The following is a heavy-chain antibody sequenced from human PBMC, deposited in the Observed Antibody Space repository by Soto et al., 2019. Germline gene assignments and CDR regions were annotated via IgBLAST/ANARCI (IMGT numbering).Heavy chain of an antibody. CDR1: GFSMTNHA. CDR3: AREPKPFLTGYYDL. CDR2: ISSTGSKT. J-gene: IGHJ4*01. D-gene: IGHD3-9*01. V-gene: IGHV3-23*01. Sequence: GGSLRLSCVVSGFSMTNHALTWVRQAPGKGLEWVSSISSTGSKTYYADSIKGRFTISRDNSKNTVFLQMNSLRPDDMAFYFCAREPKPFLTGYYDLWGHGTLVTVSS.